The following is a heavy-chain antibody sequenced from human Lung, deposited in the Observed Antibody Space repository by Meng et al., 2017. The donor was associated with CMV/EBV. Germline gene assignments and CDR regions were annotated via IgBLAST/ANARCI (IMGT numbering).Heavy chain of an antibody. CDR1: GDSITNHNW. CDR3: LRRSGGSV. J-gene: IGHJ1*01. Sequence: QVQWRESGPARVKPSETLALTCAVSGDSITNHNWWAWVRQPPGKGLEWIGEIPHRGSSAYNPSLKSRVSMSIDKSKNQFSLKLTSVTAADTAVYHCLRRSGGSVWGQGTLVTVSS. CDR2: IPHRGSS. V-gene: IGHV4-4*02. D-gene: IGHD3-10*01.